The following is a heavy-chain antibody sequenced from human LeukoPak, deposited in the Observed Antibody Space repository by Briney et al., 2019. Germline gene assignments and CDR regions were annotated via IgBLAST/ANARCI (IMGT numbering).Heavy chain of an antibody. CDR2: VYSGGST. D-gene: IGHD4-23*01. CDR3: ARDSGGLDY. CDR1: GVTVSTNH. Sequence: PGGSPRLSCAASGVTVSTNHMSWVRQAPGKGLEWVSIVYSGGSTYYADSVKGRFTISRDNSKNTLYLQMNSLRAGDTAVYYCARDSGGLDYWGQGTLVTVSS. V-gene: IGHV3-66*01. J-gene: IGHJ4*02.